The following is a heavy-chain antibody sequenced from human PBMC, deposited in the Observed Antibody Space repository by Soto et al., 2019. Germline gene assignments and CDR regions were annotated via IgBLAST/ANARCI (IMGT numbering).Heavy chain of an antibody. CDR3: TRVGDRASWDLGFDI. J-gene: IGHJ5*02. CDR1: GFTFSSYA. CDR2: IAVNADTI. D-gene: IGHD1-26*01. Sequence: EVHLLESGGGLVQPGGSLRLSCAVSGFTFSSYAMTWLRQTPGKGLEWVSSIAVNADTIPYAHSGKGRFTISRDIPKRTLCLQITRLRAEDTAVYEGTRVGDRASWDLGFDIWGQGPRVTVSS. V-gene: IGHV3-23*01.